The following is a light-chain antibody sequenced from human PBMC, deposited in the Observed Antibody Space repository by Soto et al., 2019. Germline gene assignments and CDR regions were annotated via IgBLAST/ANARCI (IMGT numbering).Light chain of an antibody. CDR2: DAS. CDR3: QQYGSSET. CDR1: QSVRSY. J-gene: IGKJ1*01. Sequence: EILFAQSPATLSLSRGERATVSCRPSQSVRSYLAWYPPKPGKAPRLLIYDASNRATGIPARFSGSGSGTDFTLSISTLEPEDFAVYYCQQYGSSETFGQATKVDIK. V-gene: IGKV3-11*01.